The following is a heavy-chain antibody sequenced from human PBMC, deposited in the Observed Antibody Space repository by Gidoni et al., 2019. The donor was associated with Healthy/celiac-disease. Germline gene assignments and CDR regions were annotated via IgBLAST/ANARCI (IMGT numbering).Heavy chain of an antibody. CDR1: VFTFSSYA. Sequence: EVQLLESGGGLVQPGGSLRLSCAASVFTFSSYAMSWVRQAPGKGLEGVSAISGSGGSTYYADSVKGRFTISRDNSKNTLYLKMNSLRAEDTAVYYCAKDGGPHPGDWFDPWGQGTLVTVSS. CDR2: ISGSGGST. D-gene: IGHD2-15*01. CDR3: AKDGGPHPGDWFDP. J-gene: IGHJ5*02. V-gene: IGHV3-23*01.